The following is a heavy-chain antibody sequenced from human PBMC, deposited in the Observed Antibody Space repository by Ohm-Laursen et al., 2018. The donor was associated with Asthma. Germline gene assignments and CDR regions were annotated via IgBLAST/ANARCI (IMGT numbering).Heavy chain of an antibody. Sequence: ASVKVSCKASGGTFSSYAINWVRQAPGQGLEWMGWMNPNSGNTGYAQKFQGRVTMTRNTSISTAYMELSSLRSEDTAVYYCARGRSSNYYDSSGSNDYWGQGTLVTVSS. J-gene: IGHJ4*02. V-gene: IGHV1-8*02. CDR2: MNPNSGNT. CDR1: GGTFSSYA. D-gene: IGHD3-22*01. CDR3: ARGRSSNYYDSSGSNDY.